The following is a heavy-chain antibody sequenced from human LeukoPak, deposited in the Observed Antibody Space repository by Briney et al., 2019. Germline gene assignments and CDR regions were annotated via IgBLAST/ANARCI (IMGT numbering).Heavy chain of an antibody. D-gene: IGHD3-22*01. V-gene: IGHV3-21*01. J-gene: IGHJ4*02. CDR2: ISSSSSYI. CDR3: ARVGVRRYYYDSSGSDY. CDR1: GFTFSSYS. Sequence: PGGSLRLSCAASGFTFSSYSMNWVRQAPGKGLEWVSSISSSSSYIYYADSVKGRFTIPRDNAKNSLYLQMNSLRAEDTAVYYCARVGVRRYYYDSSGSDYWGQGTLVTVSS.